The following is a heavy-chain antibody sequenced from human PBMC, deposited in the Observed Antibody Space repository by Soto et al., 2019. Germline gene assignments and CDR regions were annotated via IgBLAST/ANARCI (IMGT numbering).Heavy chain of an antibody. Sequence: SETLSLTCIVSGGSISSSSYYWGGIRHPPGKGLEWIGSIYYSGSTYYNPSLKSRVTISVDTSKNQFSLKLSSVTAADTAVFYCARHRARNWFDPWGQGTLVTVSS. CDR2: IYYSGST. CDR1: GGSISSSSYY. J-gene: IGHJ5*02. V-gene: IGHV4-39*01. CDR3: ARHRARNWFDP. D-gene: IGHD6-6*01.